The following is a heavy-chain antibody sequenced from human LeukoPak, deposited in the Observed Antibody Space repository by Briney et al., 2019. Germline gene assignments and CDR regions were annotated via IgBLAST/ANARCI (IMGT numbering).Heavy chain of an antibody. Sequence: SETLSLTCTVSGGSISSSSYYWGWIRQPPGKGLEWIGSIYYSGSTYYNPSLKSRVTISVDTSKNQFSLKLSSVTAADTAVYYCARDGDYGGKSNAFDIWGQGTMVTVS. V-gene: IGHV4-39*07. CDR2: IYYSGST. D-gene: IGHD4-23*01. J-gene: IGHJ3*02. CDR1: GGSISSSSYY. CDR3: ARDGDYGGKSNAFDI.